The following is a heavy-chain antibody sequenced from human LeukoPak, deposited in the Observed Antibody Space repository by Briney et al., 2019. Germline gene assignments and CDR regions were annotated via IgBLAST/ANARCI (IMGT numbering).Heavy chain of an antibody. J-gene: IGHJ5*02. CDR3: ARAVCSSTSCYTNWFDP. V-gene: IGHV1-2*02. D-gene: IGHD2-2*02. Sequence: ASVKVSCKASGYTFISYYMHWVRQAPGQGLEWMGWINPNSGGTNYAQKFQGRVTMTRDTSISTVYMELSRLRSDDTAVYHCARAVCSSTSCYTNWFDPWGQGTLVTVSS. CDR2: INPNSGGT. CDR1: GYTFISYY.